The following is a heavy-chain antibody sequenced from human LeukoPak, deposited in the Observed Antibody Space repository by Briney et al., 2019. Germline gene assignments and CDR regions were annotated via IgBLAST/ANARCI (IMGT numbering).Heavy chain of an antibody. D-gene: IGHD1-26*01. J-gene: IGHJ4*02. CDR1: GYTFTSYG. V-gene: IGHV1-2*02. Sequence: ASVKVSCKASGYTFTSYGISWVRQAPGQGLEWMGWINPYSGATNYAQKFQGRVTMTRDTSITTAYMEVRTLRSDDTAVYYCARALRRDSSYYEGYWGQGTLVTVSS. CDR3: ARALRRDSSYYEGY. CDR2: INPYSGAT.